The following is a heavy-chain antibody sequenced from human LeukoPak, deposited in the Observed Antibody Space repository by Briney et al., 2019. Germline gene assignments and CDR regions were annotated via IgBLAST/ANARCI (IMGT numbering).Heavy chain of an antibody. V-gene: IGHV1-46*01. CDR1: GYTFTSSY. CDR3: ARNWGVVVPAASSDYYYYMDV. D-gene: IGHD2-2*01. J-gene: IGHJ6*03. CDR2: INPSCGST. Sequence: ASLKVSCKASGYTFTSSYMHWVRQAPGQGLEWIGIINPSCGSTSYAQKFQGRVTMTRDTSTSTVYMELSSLRSEDTAVYYCARNWGVVVPAASSDYYYYMDVWGKGTTVTVSS.